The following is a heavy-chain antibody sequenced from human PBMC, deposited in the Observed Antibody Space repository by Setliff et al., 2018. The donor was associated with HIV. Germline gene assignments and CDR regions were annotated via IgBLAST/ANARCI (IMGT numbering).Heavy chain of an antibody. D-gene: IGHD3-3*01. V-gene: IGHV4-39*01. CDR2: VYYSGTT. J-gene: IGHJ4*02. CDR3: ARTQPDTIFGVVVFDS. Sequence: PSETLSLTCTVSGASIGNSGPGFYWGWVRQPPGGGLEWIGSVYYSGTTYYNPSLRSRVTMSVDTSKNQLSLRRTSMTAADTAVYYCARTQPDTIFGVVVFDSWGQGKTVTVSS. CDR1: GASIGNSGPGFY.